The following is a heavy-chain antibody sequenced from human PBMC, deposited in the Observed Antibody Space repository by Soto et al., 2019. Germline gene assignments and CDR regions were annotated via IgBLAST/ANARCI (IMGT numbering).Heavy chain of an antibody. CDR2: IIPISGAA. D-gene: IGHD1-7*01. V-gene: IGHV1-69*06. Sequence: QVPLVQSGAEVKKHGSSVKVSCKASGGTFSNYVVNWVRQAPGQGLEWMGRIIPISGAANYAQKFQGRVTITADKSTSTSYIELRSLRSEDTAVYYCARDMTRTVVPYFAFWGQGTLVTVSS. J-gene: IGHJ4*02. CDR3: ARDMTRTVVPYFAF. CDR1: GGTFSNYV.